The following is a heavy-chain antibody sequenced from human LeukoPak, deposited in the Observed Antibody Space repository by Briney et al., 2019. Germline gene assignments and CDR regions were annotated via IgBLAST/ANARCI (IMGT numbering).Heavy chain of an antibody. J-gene: IGHJ4*02. CDR2: IYHSGST. D-gene: IGHD5-18*01. CDR1: GGSISSSSYY. Sequence: SETLSLTCTVSGGSISSSSYYWGWIRQPPGKGLEWIGSIYHSGSTYYNPSLKSRVTIPVDTSKNQFSLKLSSVTAADTAVYYCARDPANTAMGGYWGQGTLVTVSS. V-gene: IGHV4-39*07. CDR3: ARDPANTAMGGY.